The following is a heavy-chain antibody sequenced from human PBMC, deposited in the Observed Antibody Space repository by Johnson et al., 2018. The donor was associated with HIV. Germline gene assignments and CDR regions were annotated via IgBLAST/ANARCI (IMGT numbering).Heavy chain of an antibody. CDR2: IWYDGSNK. V-gene: IGHV3-33*06. J-gene: IGHJ3*02. CDR3: AKRTQASIVRGSGPYGAFDI. Sequence: VQLVESGGGVVQPGRSLRLSCAASGFTFSSYGMHWVRQAPGKGLEWVAVIWYDGSNKYYADSVKGRFTISRDNSKNTLYLQMHSLSAEDTALYYCAKRTQASIVRGSGPYGAFDIWGQGTMVTVSS. CDR1: GFTFSSYG. D-gene: IGHD1-14*01.